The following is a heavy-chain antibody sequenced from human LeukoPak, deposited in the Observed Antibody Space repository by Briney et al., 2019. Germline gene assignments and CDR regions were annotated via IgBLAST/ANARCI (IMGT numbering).Heavy chain of an antibody. D-gene: IGHD2-15*01. J-gene: IGHJ4*02. CDR1: GGSFSGYY. CDR3: ARGFPTLGYCSGGSCYSLDY. Sequence: SETLSLTCAVYGGSFSGYYWSWIRQPPGKGLEWIGEINHSGSTNYNPSLKSRVTILVDTSKSQFSLKLSSVTAADTAVYYCARGFPTLGYCSGGSCYSLDYWGQGTLVTVSS. CDR2: INHSGST. V-gene: IGHV4-34*01.